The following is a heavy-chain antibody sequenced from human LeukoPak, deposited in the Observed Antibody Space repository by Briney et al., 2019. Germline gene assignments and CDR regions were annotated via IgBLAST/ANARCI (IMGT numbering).Heavy chain of an antibody. J-gene: IGHJ6*03. Sequence: ASVKVSCKASGYTFNSYGISWVRQAPGQGLEWMGWISAYNGNTNYAQKLRGRVTMTTDTSTSTAYMELRSLRSEDTAVYYCARAGDYYYYMDVWGKGTTVTISS. V-gene: IGHV1-18*01. CDR3: ARAGDYYYYMDV. CDR2: ISAYNGNT. CDR1: GYTFNSYG.